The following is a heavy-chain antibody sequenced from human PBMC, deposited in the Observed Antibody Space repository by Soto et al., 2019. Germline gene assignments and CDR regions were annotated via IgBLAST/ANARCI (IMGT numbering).Heavy chain of an antibody. J-gene: IGHJ6*02. CDR1: GFSLSTIGVG. D-gene: IGHD2-21*02. CDR2: IYWDDDK. CDR3: VQSRCRGDCLQSYSSHSYYGLDV. V-gene: IGHV2-5*02. Sequence: QITLKESGPTLVKPTQTLTLTCTFSGFSLSTIGVGVGWIRQPPGKALEWLALIYWDDDKRYSPSLKSRLTVTKDTSKNQVVLTMTNMDPVDTATYYCVQSRCRGDCLQSYSSHSYYGLDVWGQGTTVTVSS.